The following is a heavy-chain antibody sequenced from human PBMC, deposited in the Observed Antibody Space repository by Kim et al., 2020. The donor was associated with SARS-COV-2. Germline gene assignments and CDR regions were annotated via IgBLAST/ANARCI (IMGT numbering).Heavy chain of an antibody. D-gene: IGHD3-22*01. J-gene: IGHJ4*02. CDR2: IYYSGST. CDR3: ARQLTMIVVVITSPAFFDY. V-gene: IGHV4-39*01. Sequence: SETLSLTCTVSGGSISSSSYYWGWIRQPPGKGLEWIGSIYYSGSTYYNPSLKSRVTISVDTSKNQFSLKLSSVTAADTAVYYCARQLTMIVVVITSPAFFDYWGQGTLVTVSS. CDR1: GGSISSSSYY.